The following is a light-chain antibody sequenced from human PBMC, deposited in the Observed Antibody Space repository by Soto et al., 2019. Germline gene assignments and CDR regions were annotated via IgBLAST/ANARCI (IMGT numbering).Light chain of an antibody. J-gene: IGLJ3*02. Sequence: QSVLTQPPSVSGAPGQRVTISCTGSSSNIGAGFDVHWYHQIAGTAPKLLIYGNSNRPSGVPDRFSGSKSGTSASLAINGLQAEDEADYYCATWDDRLSGRVFGGGTKLTVL. CDR3: ATWDDRLSGRV. V-gene: IGLV1-40*01. CDR1: SSNIGAGFD. CDR2: GNS.